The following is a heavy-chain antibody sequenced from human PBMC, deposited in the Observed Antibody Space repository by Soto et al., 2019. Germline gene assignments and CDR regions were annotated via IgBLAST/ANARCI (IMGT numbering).Heavy chain of an antibody. CDR2: ISGHNGNT. J-gene: IGHJ4*02. Sequence: WASVKVSCKASGYSFTNYGISWVRQAPGQGLEWMGWISGHNGNTNYAQKLQGRVTMTTDTSTSTAYMELRSLRSDDTAVYYCARAYSGLGSPRSPFFYWGQGTLVTVSS. V-gene: IGHV1-18*01. CDR3: ARAYSGLGSPRSPFFY. CDR1: GYSFTNYG. D-gene: IGHD3-10*01.